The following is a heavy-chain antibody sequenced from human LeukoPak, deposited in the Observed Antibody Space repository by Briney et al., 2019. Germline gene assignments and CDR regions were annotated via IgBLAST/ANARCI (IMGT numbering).Heavy chain of an antibody. V-gene: IGHV1-3*01. Sequence: ASVKVSCKTSGYTFTNYAIHWVRQVPGQRLEWIGCIPGYNANTQYSQKFQGRVTFIRDTSASTAYMEMSSLTSDAMAIFYCARGGPNSGGWTLDHWGQGTLVSVSS. CDR3: ARGGPNSGGWTLDH. J-gene: IGHJ4*02. D-gene: IGHD6-19*01. CDR2: IPGYNANT. CDR1: GYTFTNYA.